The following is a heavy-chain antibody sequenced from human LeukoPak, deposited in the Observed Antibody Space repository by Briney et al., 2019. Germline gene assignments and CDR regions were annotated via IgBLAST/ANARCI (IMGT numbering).Heavy chain of an antibody. V-gene: IGHV3-43*02. J-gene: IGHJ4*02. D-gene: IGHD3-22*01. Sequence: GGSLRLSCAASRFTFDDYAMHWVRQAPGKGLEWVSLISGDGGSTYYADSVKGRFTISRDNSKNSLYLQMNSLRTEDTALYYCAKAHYYDSSGYYPYWGQGTLVTVSS. CDR2: ISGDGGST. CDR3: AKAHYYDSSGYYPY. CDR1: RFTFDDYA.